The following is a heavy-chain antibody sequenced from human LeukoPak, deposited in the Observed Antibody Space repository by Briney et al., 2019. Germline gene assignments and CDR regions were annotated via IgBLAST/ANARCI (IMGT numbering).Heavy chain of an antibody. CDR3: ARRGGYGDLPDAFDI. Sequence: GASVKVSCKASGYTFTGYYMHWVRQAPGQGLEWMGWINPNSGGTNYPQKFQGRVTMTRDTSISTAYMGLSRLRSDDTAVYYCARRGGYGDLPDAFDIWGQGTMVTVSS. J-gene: IGHJ3*02. V-gene: IGHV1-2*02. D-gene: IGHD4-17*01. CDR2: INPNSGGT. CDR1: GYTFTGYY.